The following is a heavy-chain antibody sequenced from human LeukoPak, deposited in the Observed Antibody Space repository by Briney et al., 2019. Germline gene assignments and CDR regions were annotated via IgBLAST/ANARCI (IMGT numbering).Heavy chain of an antibody. J-gene: IGHJ4*02. V-gene: IGHV5-10-1*01. CDR1: GYSFTSYW. Sequence: PGESLRISCKGSGYSFTSYWISWVRQMPGKGLEWMGRIDPSDSYTNYSPSFQGHVTISADKSISTAYLQWSSLKASDTAMYYCARVGPGGMAKKDPGGDYWGQGTLVTVSS. CDR2: IDPSDSYT. D-gene: IGHD5-24*01. CDR3: ARVGPGGMAKKDPGGDY.